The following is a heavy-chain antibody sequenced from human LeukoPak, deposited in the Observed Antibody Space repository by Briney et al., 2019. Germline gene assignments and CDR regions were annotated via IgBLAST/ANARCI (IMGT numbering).Heavy chain of an antibody. Sequence: GGSLRLSCAASGFTFRSYWMHWVRQAPGKGLVWVSRIKSDGINTNYADSVKGRFTISRDNAKNTLYLQMNSLRAEDTAVYYCARAGHYYDSSGYYLYWGQGTLVTVSS. D-gene: IGHD3-22*01. J-gene: IGHJ4*02. CDR1: GFTFRSYW. CDR2: IKSDGINT. CDR3: ARAGHYYDSSGYYLY. V-gene: IGHV3-74*01.